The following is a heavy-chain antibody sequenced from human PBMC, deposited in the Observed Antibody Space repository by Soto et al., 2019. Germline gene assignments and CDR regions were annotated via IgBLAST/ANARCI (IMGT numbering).Heavy chain of an antibody. V-gene: IGHV3-30*18. CDR2: ISYDGSNK. CDR3: AKGGIAARRREYYYYGMDV. CDR1: GFTFSSYG. D-gene: IGHD6-6*01. J-gene: IGHJ6*02. Sequence: PGGSLRLSCAPSGFTFSSYGMHWVRQAPGKGLERVAVISYDGSNKYYADSVKGRFTISRDNSKNTLYLQMNSLRAEDTAVYYCAKGGIAARRREYYYYGMDVWGQGTTVTVSS.